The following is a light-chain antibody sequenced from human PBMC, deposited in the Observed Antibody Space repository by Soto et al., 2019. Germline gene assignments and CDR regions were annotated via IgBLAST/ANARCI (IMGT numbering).Light chain of an antibody. CDR1: QAISSY. J-gene: IGKJ2*01. CDR3: QQSYSTPYT. CDR2: AAS. Sequence: DIQMTQSPSSLSASVGDRVTITCRASQAISSYLNWYQQKPGKAPKLLIYAASSLQSGVPSRFSGSGSGTDFTLTISSLQPEDFATYYCQQSYSTPYTFGQGNKREIK. V-gene: IGKV1-39*01.